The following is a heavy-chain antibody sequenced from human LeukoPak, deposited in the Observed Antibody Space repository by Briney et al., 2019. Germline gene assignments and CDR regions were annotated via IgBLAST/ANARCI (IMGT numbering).Heavy chain of an antibody. CDR1: GYTFTSYD. J-gene: IGHJ4*02. CDR2: MNPNSGNT. Sequence: ASVKVSCKASGYTFTSYDINWVRQATGQGLEWMGWMNPNSGNTGYAQKFQGRVTMTRNTSISTAYMELSSLRSEDAAVYYCARGPSVVVSRLWYYWGQGTLVTVSS. CDR3: ARGPSVVVSRLWYY. V-gene: IGHV1-8*01. D-gene: IGHD2-15*01.